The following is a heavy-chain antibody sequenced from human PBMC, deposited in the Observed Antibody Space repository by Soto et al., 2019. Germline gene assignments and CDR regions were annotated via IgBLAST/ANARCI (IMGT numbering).Heavy chain of an antibody. Sequence: GESLKISCKGSGYSFTSYWISWVRQMPGKVLEWMGRIDPSDSYTNYSPSFQGHVTISADKSISTAYLQWSSLKASDTAMYYCARRDYSSGYVNWFDPWGQGTLVNVSS. CDR3: ARRDYSSGYVNWFDP. D-gene: IGHD3-22*01. J-gene: IGHJ5*02. CDR2: IDPSDSYT. V-gene: IGHV5-10-1*01. CDR1: GYSFTSYW.